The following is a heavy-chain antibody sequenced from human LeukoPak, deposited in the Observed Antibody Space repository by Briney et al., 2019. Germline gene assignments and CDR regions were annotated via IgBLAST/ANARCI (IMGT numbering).Heavy chain of an antibody. J-gene: IGHJ4*02. CDR2: ISAYNGNT. CDR3: ARDPVGRDGYNQGEVVDY. CDR1: GYTFTSYG. Sequence: ASVKVFCKASGYTFTSYGISWVRQPPGQGLEWMGWISAYNGNTNYAQKLQGRVTMTTDTSTSTAYMELRSLRSDDTAVYYCARDPVGRDGYNQGEVVDYWGQGTLVTVSS. D-gene: IGHD5-24*01. V-gene: IGHV1-18*01.